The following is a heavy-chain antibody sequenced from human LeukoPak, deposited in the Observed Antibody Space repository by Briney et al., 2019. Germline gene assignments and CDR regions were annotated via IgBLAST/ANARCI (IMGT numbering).Heavy chain of an antibody. J-gene: IGHJ4*02. D-gene: IGHD3-3*01. V-gene: IGHV3-48*01. CDR1: GFTFSSYS. Sequence: GGSLRLSCVAATGFTFSSYSMNWVRQAPGKGLEWVSYISSSSTIYYADSVKGRFTISRDNAKNSLYLQMNSLRAEDTAVYYCARDSIFGVVIPFDYWGQGTLVTVSS. CDR3: ARDSIFGVVIPFDY. CDR2: ISSSSTI.